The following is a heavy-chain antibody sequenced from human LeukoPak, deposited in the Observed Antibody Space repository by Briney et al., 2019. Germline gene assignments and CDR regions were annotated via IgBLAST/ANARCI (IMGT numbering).Heavy chain of an antibody. D-gene: IGHD2/OR15-2a*01. Sequence: GGSLRLSCAASGFTFGDHYMDWVRQAPGKGLEWVGRIRNKANSYTTKYAASVKGRFTISRDDSKNSLYLQMNSLKTEDTAVYYCARDNSITDWYFDLWGRGTLVTVSS. CDR1: GFTFGDHY. CDR2: IRNKANSYTT. V-gene: IGHV3-72*01. J-gene: IGHJ2*01. CDR3: ARDNSITDWYFDL.